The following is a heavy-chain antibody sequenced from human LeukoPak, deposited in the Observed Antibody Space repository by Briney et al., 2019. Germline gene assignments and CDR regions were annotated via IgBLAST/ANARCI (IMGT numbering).Heavy chain of an antibody. J-gene: IGHJ4*02. D-gene: IGHD3-16*01. CDR1: GFTFGTYS. CDR3: ARDLGYYSDY. Sequence: HSGGSLRLSCAASGFTFGTYSMNWVRQAPGKGLEWVSYISSSSSTKYYADSVKGRFTISRDNAKSSLYLQMSSLRDEDTAVYYCARDLGYYSDYWGQGTLVTVSS. V-gene: IGHV3-48*02. CDR2: ISSSSSTK.